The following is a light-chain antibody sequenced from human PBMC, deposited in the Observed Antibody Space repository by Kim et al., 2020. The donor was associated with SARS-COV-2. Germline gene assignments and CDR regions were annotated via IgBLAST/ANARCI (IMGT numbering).Light chain of an antibody. Sequence: SPGETAPLSCGTRQSVGNSLAWYKKKPGQAPRLLIYGASERVLGIPHRFSGSGSGTKFTLNLSRLEPEGFVVYFCQQRGSWPSRIFGQGTKLEI. CDR2: GAS. V-gene: IGKV3-11*01. J-gene: IGKJ2*01. CDR1: QSVGNS. CDR3: QQRGSWPSRI.